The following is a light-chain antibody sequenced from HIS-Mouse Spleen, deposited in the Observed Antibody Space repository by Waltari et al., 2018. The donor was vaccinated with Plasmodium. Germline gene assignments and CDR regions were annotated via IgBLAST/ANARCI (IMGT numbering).Light chain of an antibody. CDR1: QGISSY. CDR2: AAS. Sequence: AIRMTQSPSSPSASTGDRVTITCRASQGISSYLAWYQQKPGKAPKLLIYAASTLQSRVPSRFSGSGSGTDFTLTISCLQSEDFATYYCQQYYSYPLTFGGGTKVEIK. V-gene: IGKV1-8*01. J-gene: IGKJ4*01. CDR3: QQYYSYPLT.